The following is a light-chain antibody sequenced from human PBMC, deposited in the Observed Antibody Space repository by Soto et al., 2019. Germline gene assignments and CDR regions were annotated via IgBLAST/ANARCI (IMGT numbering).Light chain of an antibody. V-gene: IGLV4-69*01. CDR1: SRHSNYA. CDR2: VNSDGSH. CDR3: QTWGTGIRV. Sequence: QPVLTQSPSASASLGASVKLTCTLSSRHSNYAIAWHQQQPEKGPRYLMKVNSDGSHRKGDGIPDRFSGSSSGAQRYLTISSLQSEDEADYYCQTWGTGIRVFGTGTKLTVL. J-gene: IGLJ1*01.